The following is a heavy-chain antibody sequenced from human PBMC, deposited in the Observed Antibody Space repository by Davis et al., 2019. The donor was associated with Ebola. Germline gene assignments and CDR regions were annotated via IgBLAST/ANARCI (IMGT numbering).Heavy chain of an antibody. J-gene: IGHJ5*02. V-gene: IGHV4-34*01. CDR1: GGSFSGYY. CDR3: ARQGWSGYSLRHWLDP. CDR2: INHRGIT. Sequence: SETLSLTFAVYGGSFSGYYWSWIRQLPGKGLEWIGEINHRGITNYNPSLKSRVTISVDTSKNQFSLKLRSVTAPDTAVYYCARQGWSGYSLRHWLDPWGRGTLVIVSS. D-gene: IGHD3-3*01.